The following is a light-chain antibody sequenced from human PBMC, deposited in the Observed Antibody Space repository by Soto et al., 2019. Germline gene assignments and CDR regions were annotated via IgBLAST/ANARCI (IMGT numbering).Light chain of an antibody. V-gene: IGKV1-5*03. CDR2: KAS. Sequence: DIQMTQSPSTLSASVGDRVTITCRASQSISSWLAWYQKKPGKAPKLLIYKASGLESGVPSRFSGSGSGTDFTLTISRLEPEDFAVYYCQHYVTSLTTFGQGTKVEVK. J-gene: IGKJ1*01. CDR3: QHYVTSLTT. CDR1: QSISSW.